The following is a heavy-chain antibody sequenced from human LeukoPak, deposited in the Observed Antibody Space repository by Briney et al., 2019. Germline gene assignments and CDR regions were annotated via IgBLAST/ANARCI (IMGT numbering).Heavy chain of an antibody. CDR2: ICTSSIYI. Sequence: GGSLRLSCKASGFSFNRYKTNWVRQAPGKGLEWVSSICTSSIYIYYADSVKGRFTISRDNAKNSLYLQMNSLRAEDTAVYYCARNLYTMGSTDAFDIWGQGTMVTVSS. CDR3: ARNLYTMGSTDAFDI. CDR1: GFSFNRYK. V-gene: IGHV3-21*01. D-gene: IGHD1-26*01. J-gene: IGHJ3*02.